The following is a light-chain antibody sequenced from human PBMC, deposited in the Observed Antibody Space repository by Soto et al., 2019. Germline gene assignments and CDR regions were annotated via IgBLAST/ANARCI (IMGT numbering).Light chain of an antibody. CDR1: SGHSNYA. J-gene: IGLJ3*02. Sequence: QLVLTQSPSASASLGASVKLTCILSSGHSNYAIAWHQQQPEKGPRYLMKVNSDGSRTKGDGIPDRFSGSSSGAERYLIISSLQSEDEADYYCQTWGTGIVVFGGGTKLTVL. CDR2: VNSDGSR. CDR3: QTWGTGIVV. V-gene: IGLV4-69*01.